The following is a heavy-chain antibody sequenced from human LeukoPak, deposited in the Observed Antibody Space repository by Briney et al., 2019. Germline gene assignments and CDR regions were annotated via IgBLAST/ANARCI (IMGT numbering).Heavy chain of an antibody. CDR3: AREAGGRELE. J-gene: IGHJ4*02. D-gene: IGHD6-13*01. CDR2: INSDGSST. CDR1: GFTFSSYW. V-gene: IGHV3-74*01. Sequence: GGSLRLSCAASGFTFSSYWMHWVRQVPGKGLVWVSRINSDGSSTSYADSVKGRFTIPRDNDKNTLYLQMKSPRAEDTAVYYCAREAGGRELEWGQGTLVTVSS.